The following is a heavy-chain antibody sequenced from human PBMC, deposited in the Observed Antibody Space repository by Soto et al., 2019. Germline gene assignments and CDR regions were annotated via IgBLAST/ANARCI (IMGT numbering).Heavy chain of an antibody. CDR2: ISSSGSYI. V-gene: IGHV3-21*01. CDR3: ARPRPTIAAF. J-gene: IGHJ4*02. CDR1: GFTFSSYS. Sequence: EVQLVESGGGLGKPGGSLRLSCAASGFTFSSYSMNWVRQAPGKGLEWVSSISSSGSYIYYADSVKGRFTISRDNAKNSLYLQMNSLRAEDTAVYYCARPRPTIAAFWGQGTLVTVSS. D-gene: IGHD6-6*01.